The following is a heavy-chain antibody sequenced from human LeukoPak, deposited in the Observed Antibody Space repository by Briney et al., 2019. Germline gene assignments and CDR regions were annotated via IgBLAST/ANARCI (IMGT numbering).Heavy chain of an antibody. CDR2: IIPILGIA. CDR3: ARLASGSDSSSWFDP. Sequence: SVKVSCKASGGTFSSYAISWVRQAPGQGLEWMGRIIPILGIANYAQKFQGRVTITADKSTSTAYMELSSLRSEDTAVYYCARLASGSDSSSWFDPWGQGTLVTVST. V-gene: IGHV1-69*04. J-gene: IGHJ5*02. CDR1: GGTFSSYA. D-gene: IGHD1-26*01.